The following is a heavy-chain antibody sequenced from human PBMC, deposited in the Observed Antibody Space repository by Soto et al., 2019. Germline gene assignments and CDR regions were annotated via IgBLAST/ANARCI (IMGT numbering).Heavy chain of an antibody. V-gene: IGHV4-30-2*01. J-gene: IGHJ5*02. CDR1: GGSIACGGYS. CDR3: ARVPDR. D-gene: IGHD2-2*01. CDR2: IYHSGST. Sequence: SEPLSPTSAFSGGSIACGGYSWSWIRQPPGKGLEWIGYIYHSGSTYYNPSLKSRVTISVDRSKNQFSLKLSSVTAADTAVYYCARVPDRWGQGTLVT.